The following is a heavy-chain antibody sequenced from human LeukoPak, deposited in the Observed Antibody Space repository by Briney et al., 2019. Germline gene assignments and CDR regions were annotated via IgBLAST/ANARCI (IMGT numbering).Heavy chain of an antibody. J-gene: IGHJ3*02. CDR2: IYYSGST. Sequence: GSLRLSCAASGFTFSSYSMNWVRQAPGKGLEWIGYIYYSGSTNYNPSLKSRVTISVDTSKNQFSLKLSSVTAADTAVYYCARLGGAAAAPRTAFDIWXXG. V-gene: IGHV4-59*01. CDR3: ARLGGAAAAPRTAFDI. CDR1: GFTFSSYS. D-gene: IGHD6-13*01.